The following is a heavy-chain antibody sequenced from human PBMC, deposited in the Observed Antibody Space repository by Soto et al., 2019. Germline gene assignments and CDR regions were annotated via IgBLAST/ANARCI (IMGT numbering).Heavy chain of an antibody. V-gene: IGHV3-23*01. CDR2: ISGSGGDK. D-gene: IGHD2-15*01. Sequence: EVQLLESGGDLVQPGGSLRLSCAASGFTFSSYAMSWVRQAPGKGLEWLSTISGSGGDKYYADSVKGRFTISRDNSRDTLDVQLNSLRAEDTAVYYYAKGREVVRHYHYYGLDVWGQGTTVTVSS. J-gene: IGHJ6*02. CDR1: GFTFSSYA. CDR3: AKGREVVRHYHYYGLDV.